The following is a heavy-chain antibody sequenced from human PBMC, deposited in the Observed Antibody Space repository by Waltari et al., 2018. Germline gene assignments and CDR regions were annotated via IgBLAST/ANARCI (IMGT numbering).Heavy chain of an antibody. Sequence: QLQLVQSGAEVKKPGASVKVSCKASGYTFTDFYMHWVRQAPGQGLEWMGIVNPNGGSTTYAQKLQDRVTMTRDTSTSTVYMELSSLRSEDTAVYYCARAGSTLIWGVAEWGQGTLVTVSS. CDR2: VNPNGGST. CDR3: ARAGSTLIWGVAE. D-gene: IGHD2-2*01. V-gene: IGHV1-46*04. CDR1: GYTFTDFY. J-gene: IGHJ4*02.